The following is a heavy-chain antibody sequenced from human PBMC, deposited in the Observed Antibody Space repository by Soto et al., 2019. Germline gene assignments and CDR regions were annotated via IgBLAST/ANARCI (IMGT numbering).Heavy chain of an antibody. D-gene: IGHD3-3*01. Sequence: GGSLRLSCAASGFTFSSYGMHWVRQAPGKGLEWVAVISYDGSNKYYADSVKVRFTISRDNSKNTLYLQMNSLRAEDTAVYYCAKGSPVLRFLEWFGSIWFLDYWGQGTLVTVSS. CDR1: GFTFSSYG. V-gene: IGHV3-30*18. CDR2: ISYDGSNK. J-gene: IGHJ4*02. CDR3: AKGSPVLRFLEWFGSIWFLDY.